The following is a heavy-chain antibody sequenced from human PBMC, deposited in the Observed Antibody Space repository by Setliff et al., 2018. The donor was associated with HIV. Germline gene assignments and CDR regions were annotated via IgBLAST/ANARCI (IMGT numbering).Heavy chain of an antibody. J-gene: IGHJ4*02. D-gene: IGHD3-3*01. CDR1: GFTFDDYA. Sequence: PGGSLRLSCAASGFTFDDYAMHWVRQAPGKGLEWVSGISWNSDNIGYADSVKGRFTISRDNAKNSLYLQMNSLRAEDTALYYCAKSGGSGYFGFDYWGQGTLVTVSS. CDR3: AKSGGSGYFGFDY. V-gene: IGHV3-9*01. CDR2: ISWNSDNI.